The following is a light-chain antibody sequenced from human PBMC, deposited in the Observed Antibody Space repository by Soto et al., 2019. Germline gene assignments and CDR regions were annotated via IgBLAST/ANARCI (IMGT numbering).Light chain of an antibody. CDR2: AAS. Sequence: DIQMTQSPSSVSASAGDSVNITCRASQGITTWLAWYQQKPGKAPKLLIYAASSLQSGVPSRFSGSGSGTDFTLTISSLQPEDFATYYCQQSYSTPQTFGPGTKVDIK. CDR1: QGITTW. J-gene: IGKJ3*01. V-gene: IGKV1-12*01. CDR3: QQSYSTPQT.